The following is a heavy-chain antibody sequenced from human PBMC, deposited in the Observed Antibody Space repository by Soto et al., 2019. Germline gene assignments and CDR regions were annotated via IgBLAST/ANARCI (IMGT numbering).Heavy chain of an antibody. J-gene: IGHJ6*02. V-gene: IGHV3-21*01. CDR1: GSTFSSYS. D-gene: IGHD2-2*01. CDR2: VSSSSSYI. Sequence: EVQLVESGGGLVKPGGSLRLSCAASGSTFSSYSMNWVRQAPGKGLEWVSSVSSSSSYIYYADSVKGRFTISRDNAKNSLYLQMNSLRAEDTAVYYCARDGIVVVPADTAGDYYYFYGMDVWGQGTTVTVSS. CDR3: ARDGIVVVPADTAGDYYYFYGMDV.